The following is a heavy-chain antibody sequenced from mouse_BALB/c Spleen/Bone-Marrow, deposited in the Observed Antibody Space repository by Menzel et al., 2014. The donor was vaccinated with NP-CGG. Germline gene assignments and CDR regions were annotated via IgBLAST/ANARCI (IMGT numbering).Heavy chain of an antibody. Sequence: VQLKPSGAALVRPGSSVQISCPASGYAFSSFWLNWVKPRPGQGLAWLGPIYPGDGETNYNGKFKGKATLTADKSSSTAYRQLSSRTSEEAAGDCGARDEDGHEYWGQGTTIT. CDR1: GYAFSSFW. V-gene: IGHV1-80*01. CDR2: IYPGDGET. D-gene: IGHD3-1*01. J-gene: IGHJ2*01. CDR3: ARDEDGHEY.